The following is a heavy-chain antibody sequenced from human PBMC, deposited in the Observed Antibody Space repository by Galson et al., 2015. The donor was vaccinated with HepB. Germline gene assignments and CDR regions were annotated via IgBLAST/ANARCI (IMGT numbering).Heavy chain of an antibody. CDR3: ALSTAMVNPFDY. CDR1: GGSITSNDYY. V-gene: IGHV4-30-4*01. CDR2: IYYSGST. J-gene: IGHJ4*02. D-gene: IGHD5-18*01. Sequence: TLSLTCSVSGGSITSNDYYWSWIRQSPGKGLEWIGYIYYSGSTYYNPSLKSRLTISADMSKNQFSLRLRSVTAADTAVYYCALSTAMVNPFDYWGQGTLVTVSS.